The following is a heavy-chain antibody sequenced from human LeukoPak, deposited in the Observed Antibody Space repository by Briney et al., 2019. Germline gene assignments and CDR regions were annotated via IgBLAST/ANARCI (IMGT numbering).Heavy chain of an antibody. D-gene: IGHD6-13*01. Sequence: SETLSLTCTVSGGSLSSSSYYWGWLRQPPGKGLEWIGSIYYSGSTYYNPSLKSRVTIFVDTSKNQFSLKLSSVTAADTAVYYCARDGGSSWSYYYYYMDVWGKGTTVTISS. V-gene: IGHV4-39*02. CDR3: ARDGGSSWSYYYYYMDV. J-gene: IGHJ6*03. CDR2: IYYSGST. CDR1: GGSLSSSSYY.